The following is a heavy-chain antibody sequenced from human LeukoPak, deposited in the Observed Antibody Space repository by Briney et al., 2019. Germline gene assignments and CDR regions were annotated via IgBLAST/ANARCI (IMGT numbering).Heavy chain of an antibody. CDR1: GGSISSYY. Sequence: SETLSLTCTVSGGSISSYYWNWIRQPPGKGLEWIGYIYYSGSTNYNPSLKSRVTISVDTSKNQFSLKLSSVTAADTAVYYCARVPVNIWENWFDPWGQGTLVTVSS. CDR2: IYYSGST. CDR3: ARVPVNIWENWFDP. V-gene: IGHV4-59*12. D-gene: IGHD1-26*01. J-gene: IGHJ5*02.